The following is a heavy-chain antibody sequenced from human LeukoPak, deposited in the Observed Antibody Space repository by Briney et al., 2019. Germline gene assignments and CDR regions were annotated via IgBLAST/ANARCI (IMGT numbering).Heavy chain of an antibody. D-gene: IGHD3-10*01. CDR2: INAGNGNT. Sequence: ASVKVSCKASGYTFTSYAMHWVRQAPGQRLEWMGCINAGNGNTKYSQKFQGRVTITRDTSASTAYMELSSLRSEDTAVYYCARGGEYYGSGSYSPFDYWGQGTLVTVSS. CDR3: ARGGEYYGSGSYSPFDY. J-gene: IGHJ4*02. CDR1: GYTFTSYA. V-gene: IGHV1-3*01.